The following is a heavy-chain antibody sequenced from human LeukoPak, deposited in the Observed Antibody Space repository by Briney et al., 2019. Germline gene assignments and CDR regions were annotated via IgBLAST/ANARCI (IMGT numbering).Heavy chain of an antibody. D-gene: IGHD2/OR15-2a*01. CDR2: ISSSSSYI. Sequence: GESLRLSCAASGFTSSSYTMNWVRQAPGKGLEWVSSISSSSSYIYYADSVRGRFTISRDNAKNSLFLQMTSLRAEDTAVYYCTRDSFAANIYYGTDVWGQGTTVTVSS. J-gene: IGHJ6*02. CDR3: TRDSFAANIYYGTDV. V-gene: IGHV3-21*01. CDR1: GFTSSSYT.